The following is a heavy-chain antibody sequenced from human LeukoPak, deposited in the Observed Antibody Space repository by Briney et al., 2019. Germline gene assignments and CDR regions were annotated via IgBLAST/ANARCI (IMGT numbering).Heavy chain of an antibody. J-gene: IGHJ4*02. D-gene: IGHD3-10*01. CDR2: IDNSGTT. CDR3: AKSRGSGTYCFDY. CDR1: GFIFSSSA. Sequence: GGSLRLSCAASGFIFSSSAMSWVRQAPGKRLEWVSTIDNSGTTYCPDSVKGRFTISRDNSKNTLYLQMNSLRAEDTATYYCAKSRGSGTYCFDYWGQGTLVTVSS. V-gene: IGHV3-23*01.